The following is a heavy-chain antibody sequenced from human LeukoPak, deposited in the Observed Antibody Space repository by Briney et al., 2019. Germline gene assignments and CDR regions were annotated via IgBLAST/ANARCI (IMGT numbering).Heavy chain of an antibody. D-gene: IGHD3-3*01. CDR1: GFTFSSYA. J-gene: IGHJ4*02. Sequence: PGGSLRLSCAASGFTFSSYAMSWVRQAPGKGLEWVSAISGSGGSTYYADSVKGRFTISRDNSKNTLYLQMSSLRAEDTAVYYCAKGGFWSGFGLNWGQGTLVTVSS. V-gene: IGHV3-23*01. CDR2: ISGSGGST. CDR3: AKGGFWSGFGLN.